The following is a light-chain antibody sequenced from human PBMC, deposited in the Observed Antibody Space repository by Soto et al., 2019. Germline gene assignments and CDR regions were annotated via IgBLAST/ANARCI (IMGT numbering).Light chain of an antibody. CDR1: QNVNSNF. Sequence: DIVLTQSPGTLSLSPGERATLSCRASQNVNSNFFAWYQQKAGQAPRLLIYGASTRATGIPARFSGSGSGTDFTLTISRLEPEDFAVYYCQQYGSSGTFGQGTKVDIK. J-gene: IGKJ1*01. V-gene: IGKV3-20*01. CDR2: GAS. CDR3: QQYGSSGT.